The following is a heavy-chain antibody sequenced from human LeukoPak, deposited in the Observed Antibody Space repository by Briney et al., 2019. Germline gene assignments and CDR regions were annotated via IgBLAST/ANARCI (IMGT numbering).Heavy chain of an antibody. V-gene: IGHV3-21*01. D-gene: IGHD3-22*01. CDR1: GFTFSRYW. Sequence: GGSLRLSCAASGFTFSRYWMHWVRQAPGKGLEWVSSISSSSSYIYYADSVKGRFTISRDNAKNSLYLQMNSLRAEDTAVYYCARTYYYDSSGYSDDFDYWGQGTLVTVSS. J-gene: IGHJ4*02. CDR3: ARTYYYDSSGYSDDFDY. CDR2: ISSSSSYI.